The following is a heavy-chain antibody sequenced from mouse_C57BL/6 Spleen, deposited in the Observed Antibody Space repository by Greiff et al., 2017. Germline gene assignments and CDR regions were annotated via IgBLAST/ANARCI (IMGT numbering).Heavy chain of an antibody. D-gene: IGHD2-3*01. CDR1: GFTFSSYG. V-gene: IGHV5-6*01. Sequence: EVQGVESGGDLVKPGGSLKLSCAASGFTFSSYGMSWVRQTPDKRLEWVATISSGGSYTYYPDSVKGRFTISRDNAKNTLYLQMSSLKSEDTAMYYCARDDGAMDYWGQGTSVTVSS. CDR3: ARDDGAMDY. J-gene: IGHJ4*01. CDR2: ISSGGSYT.